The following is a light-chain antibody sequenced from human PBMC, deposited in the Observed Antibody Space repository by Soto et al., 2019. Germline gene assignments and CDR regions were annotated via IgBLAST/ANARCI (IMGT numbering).Light chain of an antibody. V-gene: IGLV1-47*01. CDR1: SSNIENND. Sequence: QLVLTQPPSASGTPGQRVTISCPGSSSNIENNDVHWYQQLPGTAPKLLIYRNNQRPSGVPDRFSASKSGTSASLAISGLRSEDEADYYCSAWDDSLSGVFGGGTKVTVL. CDR3: SAWDDSLSGV. CDR2: RNN. J-gene: IGLJ3*02.